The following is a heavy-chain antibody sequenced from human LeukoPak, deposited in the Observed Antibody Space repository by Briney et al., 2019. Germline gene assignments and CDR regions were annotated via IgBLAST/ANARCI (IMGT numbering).Heavy chain of an antibody. V-gene: IGHV3-30*04. CDR3: ARYGTARLDY. Sequence: GGSLRLSCAASGFSFNNYAFHWVRQAPGKGLEWVTVISYDGSNKYYADSVKGRFTISRDNSRNTLYLQMNSLRAEDAAVYFCARYGTARLDYWGQGTLVTVSS. D-gene: IGHD6-6*01. CDR2: ISYDGSNK. J-gene: IGHJ4*02. CDR1: GFSFNNYA.